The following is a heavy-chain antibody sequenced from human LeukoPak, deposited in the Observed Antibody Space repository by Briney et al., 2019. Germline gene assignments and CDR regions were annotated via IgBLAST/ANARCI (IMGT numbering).Heavy chain of an antibody. J-gene: IGHJ4*02. CDR1: GFTFSSYG. CDR3: AREGAAYSSSWYVDY. CDR2: IWYDGSNK. Sequence: PGGSLRLSCAASGFTFSSYGMHWVRQAPGKGLEWVAVIWYDGSNKYYADSVKGRFTISRDNSKNTLYLQMNSLRAEDTAVYYCAREGAAYSSSWYVDYWGQGTLVTVST. V-gene: IGHV3-33*01. D-gene: IGHD6-13*01.